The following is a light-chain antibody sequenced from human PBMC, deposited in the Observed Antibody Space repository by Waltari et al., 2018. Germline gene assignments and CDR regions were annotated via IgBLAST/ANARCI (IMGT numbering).Light chain of an antibody. CDR3: SSYTTSITLV. CDR2: DVS. Sequence: QSALTQPASVSGSPRQSITISCAGTSSDDGGHDSVSWSQPPPGKAPKLMIYDVSNRPSGVSSRFSGSKSGNTASLTISGLQAEDEANYYCSSYTTSITLVFGGGTKLTVL. V-gene: IGLV2-14*03. CDR1: SSDDGGHDS. J-gene: IGLJ2*01.